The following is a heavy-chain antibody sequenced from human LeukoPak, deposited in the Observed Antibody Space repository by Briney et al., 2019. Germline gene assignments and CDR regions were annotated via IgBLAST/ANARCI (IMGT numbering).Heavy chain of an antibody. V-gene: IGHV1-2*02. D-gene: IGHD4-23*01. J-gene: IGHJ4*02. CDR3: ARFDGGNSVFDF. CDR1: GYTFIAYY. Sequence: ASVKVSCKASGYTFIAYYIHWVRQAPGQGLEWMGWINPNSGGTNYAQKFQGRVTMTRDTSISTAYMELSRPTSDDTAVYYCARFDGGNSVFDFWGQGTLVTVSS. CDR2: INPNSGGT.